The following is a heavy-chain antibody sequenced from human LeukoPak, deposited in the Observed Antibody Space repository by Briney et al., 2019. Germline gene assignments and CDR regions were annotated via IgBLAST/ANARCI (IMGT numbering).Heavy chain of an antibody. CDR3: ARERDDYYFDY. CDR2: MIISGGST. D-gene: IGHD3-3*01. J-gene: IGHJ4*02. CDR1: GFTFSSYA. Sequence: GGSLRLSCAASGFTFSSYAMTWVRQVPGKGLEWVSSMIISGGSTYYADSVKGRFTISRDNAKNSLYLQMNSLRAEDTAVYYCARERDDYYFDYWGQGTLVTVSS. V-gene: IGHV3-23*01.